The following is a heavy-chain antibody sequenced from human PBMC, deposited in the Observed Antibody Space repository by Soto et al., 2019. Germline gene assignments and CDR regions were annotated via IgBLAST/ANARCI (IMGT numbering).Heavy chain of an antibody. V-gene: IGHV1-18*04. J-gene: IGHJ5*02. CDR2: ISAYNGNT. D-gene: IGHD2-2*02. Sequence: ASVKVSCKASGYTFTSYGISWVRQAPGQGLEWMGWISAYNGNTNYAQKLQGRVTMTTDTSTSTAYMELRSLRSDDTAVYYCARAFPGYCSSTSCYTAWFDPWGQGTLVTVSS. CDR3: ARAFPGYCSSTSCYTAWFDP. CDR1: GYTFTSYG.